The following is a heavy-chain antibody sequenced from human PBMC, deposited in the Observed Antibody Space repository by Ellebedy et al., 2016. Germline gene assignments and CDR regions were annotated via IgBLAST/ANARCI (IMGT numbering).Heavy chain of an antibody. CDR1: GYSFTSYW. V-gene: IGHV5-51*01. CDR2: IYPGDSDT. J-gene: IGHJ6*02. CDR3: ARHYGDSSSWYGFYYYGMDV. D-gene: IGHD6-13*01. Sequence: GESLKISXKGSGYSFTSYWIGWVRQMPGKGLEWMGIIYPGDSDTRYSPSFQGQVTISADKSISTAYLQWSSLKASDTAMYYCARHYGDSSSWYGFYYYGMDVWGQGTTVTVSS.